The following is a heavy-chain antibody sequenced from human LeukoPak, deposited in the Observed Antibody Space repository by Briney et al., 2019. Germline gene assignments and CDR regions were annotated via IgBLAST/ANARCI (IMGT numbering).Heavy chain of an antibody. D-gene: IGHD3-22*01. CDR3: ARRSVDSSGQFDY. Sequence: PSETLSLTCTVSGGSISSSRYYSVWIRQPPGKGLEWIGSIYYSGSTYYNPSLKSRVTISVDTSKNQFSLKLSSVTAADTAVYYCARRSVDSSGQFDYWGQGTLVTVSS. CDR2: IYYSGST. J-gene: IGHJ4*02. CDR1: GGSISSSRYY. V-gene: IGHV4-39*01.